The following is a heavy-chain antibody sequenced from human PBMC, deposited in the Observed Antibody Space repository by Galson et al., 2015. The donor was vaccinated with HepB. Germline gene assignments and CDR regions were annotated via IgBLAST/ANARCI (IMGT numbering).Heavy chain of an antibody. V-gene: IGHV1-3*01. CDR3: ARGIGAAVDGTMTMAY. D-gene: IGHD6-19*01. CDR1: EYTFTSYV. J-gene: IGHJ4*02. CDR2: IDAGNGNT. Sequence: SVKVSCKASEYTFTSYVIHWVRQAPGQRPEWMGWIDAGNGNTKYSEKFQGRVTITRDTSATTAYMELSSLRSEDTALYYCARGIGAAVDGTMTMAYWGQGTLVTVSS.